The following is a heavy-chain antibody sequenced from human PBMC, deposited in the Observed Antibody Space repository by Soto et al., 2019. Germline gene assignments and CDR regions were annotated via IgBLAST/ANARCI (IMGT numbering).Heavy chain of an antibody. V-gene: IGHV4-34*01. CDR2: IDDRGST. CDR3: ARGGICSSTSCYLVFPYHY. CDR1: GGSFSGYY. J-gene: IGHJ4*02. D-gene: IGHD2-2*01. Sequence: PSETLSLTCAVYGGSFSGYYWSWIRQPPGKGLEWIGEIDDRGSTNYNPSLKSRVTISVDTSKNQFSLKLSSVTAADTAVYYCARGGICSSTSCYLVFPYHYWGQGTPVTVSS.